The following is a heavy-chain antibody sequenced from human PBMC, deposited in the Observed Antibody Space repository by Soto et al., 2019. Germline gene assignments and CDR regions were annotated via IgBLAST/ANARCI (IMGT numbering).Heavy chain of an antibody. J-gene: IGHJ6*03. V-gene: IGHV4-59*01. D-gene: IGHD5-18*01. CDR2: IYYSGST. CDR3: ARCAYSPSYGYEDYYYMDV. Sequence: SETLSLTCTVSGGSISSYYWSWIRQPPGKGLEWIGYIYYSGSTNYNPSLKSRVTISVDTSKNQFSLKLSSVTAADTAVYYCARCAYSPSYGYEDYYYMDVWGKGTTVTVSS. CDR1: GGSISSYY.